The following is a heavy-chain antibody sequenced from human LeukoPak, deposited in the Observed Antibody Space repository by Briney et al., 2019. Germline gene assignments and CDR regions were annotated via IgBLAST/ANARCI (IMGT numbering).Heavy chain of an antibody. D-gene: IGHD1-26*01. CDR1: GGSISSGDYY. CDR2: IYYSGST. Sequence: SETLSLTCTVSGGSISSGDYYWSWIRQPPGKGLEWIGYIYYSGSTYYNPSLKSRVTISVDTSKNQFSLKLSSVTAADTAVYYCARDQVGATFLDYWGQGTLVTVSS. V-gene: IGHV4-30-4*08. CDR3: ARDQVGATFLDY. J-gene: IGHJ4*02.